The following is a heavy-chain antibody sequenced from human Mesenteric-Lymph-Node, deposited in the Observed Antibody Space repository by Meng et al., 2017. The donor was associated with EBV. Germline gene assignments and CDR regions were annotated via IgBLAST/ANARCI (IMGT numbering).Heavy chain of an antibody. J-gene: IGHJ4*02. V-gene: IGHV4-61*01. CDR3: ARLGYFYDSSGYFRFFDS. Sequence: HMRDSAPGVVNTSGTLSLTCIFSGGSVISGSYSWSWIRQPPGKGLESIDYVYFSGSTHYNPSLNCRVTISVDTSKNQFSLKMNSVTAADTAVYYCARLGYFYDSSGYFRFFDSWGQGTLVTVSS. D-gene: IGHD3-22*01. CDR1: GGSVISGSYS. CDR2: VYFSGST.